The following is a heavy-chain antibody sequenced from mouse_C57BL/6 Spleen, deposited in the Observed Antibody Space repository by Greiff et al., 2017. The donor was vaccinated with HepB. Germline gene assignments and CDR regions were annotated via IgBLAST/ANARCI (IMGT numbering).Heavy chain of an antibody. CDR3: ARFITTVVGYYYAMDY. V-gene: IGHV1-61*01. Sequence: QVQLQQPGAELVRPGSSVKLSCKASGYTFTSYWMDWVKQRPGQGLEWIGNIYPSDSETHYNQKFKDKATLTVDKSSSTAYMQLSSLTSEDSAVYYCARFITTVVGYYYAMDYWGQGTSVTVSS. CDR1: GYTFTSYW. D-gene: IGHD1-1*01. J-gene: IGHJ4*01. CDR2: IYPSDSET.